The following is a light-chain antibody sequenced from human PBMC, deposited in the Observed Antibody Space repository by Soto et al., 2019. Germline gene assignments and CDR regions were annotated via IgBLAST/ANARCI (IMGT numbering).Light chain of an antibody. CDR3: QQSYSPYT. CDR1: QSISSY. CDR2: AAS. V-gene: IGKV1-39*01. J-gene: IGKJ2*01. Sequence: DLPMTQSPSSLSASVGDRVTITCRASQSISSYLNWYQQKPGKAPKLLIYAASSLQSGVPSRFSGSGSGTDFTLTISSLQPEDFATYYCQQSYSPYTFGQGTKLEIK.